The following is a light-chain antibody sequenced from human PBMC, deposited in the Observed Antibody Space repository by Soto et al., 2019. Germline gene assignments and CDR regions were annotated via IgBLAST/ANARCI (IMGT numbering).Light chain of an antibody. Sequence: RVMTQAPGTLSVSPGERATLSCRASQSVSINLAWYQQKPGQAPRLLIYDASTRATGIPARFSGSGSGTEFTLTISSLQSKDFAVYYCQQYNNWHPLTLGGGTKVNI. CDR2: DAS. CDR1: QSVSIN. CDR3: QQYNNWHPLT. V-gene: IGKV3D-15*01. J-gene: IGKJ4*01.